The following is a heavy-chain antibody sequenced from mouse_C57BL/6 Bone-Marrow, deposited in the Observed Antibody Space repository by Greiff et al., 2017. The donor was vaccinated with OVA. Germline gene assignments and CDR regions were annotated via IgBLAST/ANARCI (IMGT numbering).Heavy chain of an antibody. D-gene: IGHD2-3*01. Sequence: EVQLQQSGPELVKPGASVKIPCKASGYTFTDYNMDWVKQSHGKSLEWIGDINPNNGGTIYNQKFKGKATLTVDKSSSTAYMELRSLTSEDTAVDYCATFYDGYWYFDVWGTGTTVTVSS. V-gene: IGHV1-18*01. CDR3: ATFYDGYWYFDV. CDR1: GYTFTDYN. CDR2: INPNNGGT. J-gene: IGHJ1*03.